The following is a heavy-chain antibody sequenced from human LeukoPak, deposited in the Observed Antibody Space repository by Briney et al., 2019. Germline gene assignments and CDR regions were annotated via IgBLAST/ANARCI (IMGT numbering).Heavy chain of an antibody. V-gene: IGHV4-59*01. J-gene: IGHJ4*02. CDR3: ARGVKYSYGLLFDY. CDR1: GGSISSYY. CDR2: IYYSGST. Sequence: PSETLSLTCTVSGGSISSYYWSWIRQPPGKGLEWIGYIYYSGSTYYNPSLESRVTISVDTSKNQFSLKLSSVTAADTAVYYCARGVKYSYGLLFDYWGQGTLVTVSS. D-gene: IGHD5-18*01.